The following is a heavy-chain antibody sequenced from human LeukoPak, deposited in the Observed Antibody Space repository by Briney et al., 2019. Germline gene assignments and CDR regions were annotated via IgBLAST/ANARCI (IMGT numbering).Heavy chain of an antibody. J-gene: IGHJ4*02. CDR2: ISGSGGST. V-gene: IGHV3-23*01. Sequence: GGSLGLSCAASGFTFSDYAMTWVRQAPGKGLEWVSAISGSGGSTYYADSVKGRFTISRDNSKNTLYLQMNSLRAEDTAVYYCAKKVDIVVVPAAHFDYWGQGTLVTVSS. CDR1: GFTFSDYA. D-gene: IGHD2-2*01. CDR3: AKKVDIVVVPAAHFDY.